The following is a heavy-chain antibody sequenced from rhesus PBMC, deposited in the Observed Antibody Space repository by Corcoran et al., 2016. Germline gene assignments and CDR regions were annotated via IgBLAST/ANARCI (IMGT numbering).Heavy chain of an antibody. D-gene: IGHD5-42*01. V-gene: IGHV4S14*01. J-gene: IGHJ2*01. CDR3: ARVGSSWSEWDTVGTEWYFDL. CDR2: IYGSGGSN. CDR1: GYSISSGYY. Sequence: QVQLQESGPGLVKPSETLSITCAVSGYSISSGYYWGWIRLPPGKGLEWIGSIYGSGGSNYLNPSLKSRVTLSVDTSKNQFSLKRSSVTAADTAVYYCARVGSSWSEWDTVGTEWYFDLWGPGTPITISS.